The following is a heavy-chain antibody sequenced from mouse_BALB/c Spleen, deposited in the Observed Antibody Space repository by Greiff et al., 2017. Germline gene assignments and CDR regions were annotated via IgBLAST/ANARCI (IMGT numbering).Heavy chain of an antibody. J-gene: IGHJ2*01. CDR3: ARKEDGFFDY. D-gene: IGHD2-3*01. CDR2: IYPGDGDP. V-gene: IGHV1-87*01. CDR1: GYTFTSYW. Sequence: VQLQQSGAELARPGASVKLSCKASGYTFTSYWMQWVKQRPGQGLEWIGAIYPGDGDPRYTQKFKGKATLTADKSSSTAYMQLSSLASEDSAVYYCARKEDGFFDYWGQGTTLTVSS.